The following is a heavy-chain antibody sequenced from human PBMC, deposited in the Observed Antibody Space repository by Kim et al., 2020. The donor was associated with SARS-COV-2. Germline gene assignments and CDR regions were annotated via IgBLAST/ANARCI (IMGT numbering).Heavy chain of an antibody. V-gene: IGHV3-23*01. CDR3: AKDLIAAAGTFGGDAGPLDY. D-gene: IGHD6-13*01. CDR2: FSGSGGST. Sequence: GGSLRLSCAASGFTFSSYAMSWVRQAPGKGLEWVSAFSGSGGSTYYADSVKGRFTISRDNSKNTLYLQMNSLRAEDTAVYYCAKDLIAAAGTFGGDAGPLDYWGQGTLVTVSS. J-gene: IGHJ4*02. CDR1: GFTFSSYA.